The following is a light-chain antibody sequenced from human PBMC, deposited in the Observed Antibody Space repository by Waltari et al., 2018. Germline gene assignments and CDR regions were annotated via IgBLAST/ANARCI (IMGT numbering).Light chain of an antibody. Sequence: DSVMPQSPDALAVSMCERATIHCKSSQRVLYRSTNKNYLAWYQQKPGQPPKLLIYWASTRESGVPDRFSGSGSGTDFTLTISSLQAEDVAVYYCQQYYSTPRTLTFGGGTKVEIK. CDR1: QRVLYRSTNKNY. V-gene: IGKV4-1*01. CDR2: WAS. J-gene: IGKJ4*01. CDR3: QQYYSTPRTLT.